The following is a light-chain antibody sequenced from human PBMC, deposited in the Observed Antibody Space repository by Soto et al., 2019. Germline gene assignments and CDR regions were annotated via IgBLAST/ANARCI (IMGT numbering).Light chain of an antibody. J-gene: IGLJ1*01. Sequence: QSALTQPPSASGSPGQSVTISCTGTSSDVGNYNYVSWYQHHPGKAPKLMIFEVSKRPSGVPDRFSGSKSGNTASLTVSGLQAEDAADYFCSSYAGSKNFVFGPGTKVTVL. CDR1: SSDVGNYNY. CDR2: EVS. CDR3: SSYAGSKNFV. V-gene: IGLV2-8*01.